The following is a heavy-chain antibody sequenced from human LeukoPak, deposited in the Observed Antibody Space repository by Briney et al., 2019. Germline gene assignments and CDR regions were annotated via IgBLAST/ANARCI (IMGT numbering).Heavy chain of an antibody. D-gene: IGHD3-10*01. CDR1: GYTLTELS. CDR2: FDPEDGET. V-gene: IGHV1-24*01. CDR3: ATWDMVRGVKQASDY. J-gene: IGHJ4*02. Sequence: ASVKVSCKVSGYTLTELSMHWVRQAPGKGLEWMGGFDPEDGETIYAQKFQGRVTMIEDTSTDTAYMELSSLRSEDTAVYYCATWDMVRGVKQASDYWGQGTLVTVSS.